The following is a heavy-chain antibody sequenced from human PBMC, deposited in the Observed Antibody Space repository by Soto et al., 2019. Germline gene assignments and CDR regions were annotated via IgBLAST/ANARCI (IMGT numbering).Heavy chain of an antibody. J-gene: IGHJ6*02. CDR2: ISYDGSNK. CDR1: GFTFSSYG. D-gene: IGHD3-10*01. Sequence: GGSLRLSCAASGFTFSSYGMHWVRQAPGKGLEWVAVISYDGSNKYYADSGKGRFTISRDDSKNALYLQMNSLKAEDTAVYYCAKCLQELLWFGEFHYYYGMDVWGQGTTVTVSS. V-gene: IGHV3-30*18. CDR3: AKCLQELLWFGEFHYYYGMDV.